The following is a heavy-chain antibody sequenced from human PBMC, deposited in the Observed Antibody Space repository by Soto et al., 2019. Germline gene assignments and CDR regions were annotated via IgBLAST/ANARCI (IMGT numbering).Heavy chain of an antibody. CDR3: AKAPGSSWKYYFDY. D-gene: IGHD6-13*01. J-gene: IGHJ4*02. CDR1: GFTFSSYA. CDR2: ISGSGGST. Sequence: PGGSLRLSCAASGFTFSSYAMSWVRQAPGKGLEWVSAISGSGGSTYYADSVKGRFTISRDNSKNTLYLQMNSLRAEDTAVYYWAKAPGSSWKYYFDYWGQGTLVTVSS. V-gene: IGHV3-23*01.